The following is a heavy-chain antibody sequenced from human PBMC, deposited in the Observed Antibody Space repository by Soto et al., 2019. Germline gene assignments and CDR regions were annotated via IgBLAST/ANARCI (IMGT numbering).Heavy chain of an antibody. Sequence: GGSLSLSCAAAGFTFSSYAMSWVRQAPGKGLEWVSAISGSGGSTYYADSVKGRFTISRDNSKNTLYLQMNSLRAEDTAVYYCAKDPLFIGYYDSSGYPPGMDVWGQGTTVTVSS. D-gene: IGHD3-22*01. CDR3: AKDPLFIGYYDSSGYPPGMDV. V-gene: IGHV3-23*01. CDR1: GFTFSSYA. CDR2: ISGSGGST. J-gene: IGHJ6*02.